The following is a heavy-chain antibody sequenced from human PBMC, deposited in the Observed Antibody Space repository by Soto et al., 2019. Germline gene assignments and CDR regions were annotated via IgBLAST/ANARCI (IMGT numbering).Heavy chain of an antibody. D-gene: IGHD2-21*01. CDR1: GGSISTYY. J-gene: IGHJ4*02. V-gene: IGHV4-59*01. CDR3: ARPHSCGGTFYHYYFDF. Sequence: SETLSLTCTVSGGSISTYYWSWIRQPPGGTLEWIGYIYASGATTYNPSLESRVTMSVDMPNNEFSLELTSLTDEYTTLYSCARPHSCGGTFYHYYFDFWGQGTMVTVSS. CDR2: IYASGAT.